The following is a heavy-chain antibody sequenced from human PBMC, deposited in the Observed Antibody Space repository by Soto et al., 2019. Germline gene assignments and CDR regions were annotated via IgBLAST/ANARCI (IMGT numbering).Heavy chain of an antibody. J-gene: IGHJ4*02. CDR2: IYYRGHT. V-gene: IGHV4-59*01. D-gene: IGHD3-10*01. CDR3: ARVHGSMGHGFFFDY. Sequence: ETLSLTCTVSGGSTSGYYWSWIRKSPEKRLEWIGYIYYRGHTNYNPSLKSRVTMSVDTSKNQFSLKLNSVTAADTAVYYCARVHGSMGHGFFFDYWGLGMLVTVSS. CDR1: GGSTSGYY.